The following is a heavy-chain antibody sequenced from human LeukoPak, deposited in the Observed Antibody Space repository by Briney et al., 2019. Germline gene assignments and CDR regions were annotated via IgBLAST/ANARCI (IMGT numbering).Heavy chain of an antibody. CDR2: LYSGGSI. Sequence: PGGSLRLSCAGSGFTVSSSYMSWVRQPPGKGLEWVSVLYSGGSIFYADSAKGRFTISRDISKNMLYLQMNSLRADDTAVYYCARGAISSWYEDWGQGTLVTVSS. D-gene: IGHD6-13*01. V-gene: IGHV3-66*01. CDR3: ARGAISSWYED. CDR1: GFTVSSSY. J-gene: IGHJ4*02.